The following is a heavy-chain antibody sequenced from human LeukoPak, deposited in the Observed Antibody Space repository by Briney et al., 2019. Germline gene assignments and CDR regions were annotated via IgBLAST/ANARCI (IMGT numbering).Heavy chain of an antibody. J-gene: IGHJ5*02. D-gene: IGHD2-15*01. CDR2: IYHDGYT. CDR1: GYSISNGYY. Sequence: KPSETLSLNCSVSGYSISNGYYWVWIRQPPGKGLEWIGSIYHDGYTYYNPSLQSRVTISLDTSKNQFSLKVRSVTAADTAVYYCARDPITRILPRVHNSGWIDPWGQGTLVTVSS. CDR3: ARDPITRILPRVHNSGWIDP. V-gene: IGHV4-38-2*02.